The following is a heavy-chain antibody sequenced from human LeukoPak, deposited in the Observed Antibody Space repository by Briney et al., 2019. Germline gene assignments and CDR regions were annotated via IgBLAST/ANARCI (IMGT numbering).Heavy chain of an antibody. J-gene: IGHJ3*02. CDR2: IFYSGST. CDR3: ARSPYSSGDAFDI. Sequence: PSETLSLTCTVSGGSISSYYWSWIRQLPGKGLEWIGYIFYSGSTNYNPSLKSRVTISVDTSKNQFSLKLSSATAADTAVYYCARSPYSSGDAFDIWGQGTMVTVSS. CDR1: GGSISSYY. D-gene: IGHD6-19*01. V-gene: IGHV4-59*08.